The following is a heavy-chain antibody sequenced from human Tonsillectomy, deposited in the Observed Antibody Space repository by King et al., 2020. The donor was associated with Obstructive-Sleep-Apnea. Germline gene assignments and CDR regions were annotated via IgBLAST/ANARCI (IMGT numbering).Heavy chain of an antibody. CDR2: IYYSGST. CDR1: GGSISSGGYY. D-gene: IGHD2-2*01. V-gene: IGHV4-31*03. J-gene: IGHJ4*02. Sequence: VQLQESGPGLVKPSQTLSLTCTVSGGSISSGGYYWSWIRQHPGKGLEWIGYIYYSGSTYYNPSLKSRVTISVDTSKNQFSLKRSSVTAADTAVYYCARRGVVPAAKGFDYWGQGTLVTVSS. CDR3: ARRGVVPAAKGFDY.